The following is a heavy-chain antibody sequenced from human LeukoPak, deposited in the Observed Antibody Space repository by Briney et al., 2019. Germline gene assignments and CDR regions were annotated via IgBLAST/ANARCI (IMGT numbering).Heavy chain of an antibody. J-gene: IGHJ6*03. CDR3: ARVVGVVITHYYYYYMDV. CDR1: GFTFSSYS. Sequence: GGSLRLSCVASGFTFSSYSMNWVRQAPGKGLEWVSSISSSSSYIYYADSVKGRFTISRDNAKNSLYLQMNSLRAEDTAVYYCARVVGVVITHYYYYYMDVWGKGTTVTVSS. V-gene: IGHV3-21*01. D-gene: IGHD3-3*01. CDR2: ISSSSSYI.